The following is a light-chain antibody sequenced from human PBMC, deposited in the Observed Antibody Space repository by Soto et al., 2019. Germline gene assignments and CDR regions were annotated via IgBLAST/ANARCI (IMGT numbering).Light chain of an antibody. Sequence: QSVLTQPPSVSGAPGQRVTISCTGSSSNIGAGSNVHWYQKLPGTAPKLLIYGNSNRPSGVPDRFSGSKSGTSDSLAITGLRAEDEADYYCQSYDSSLSCYVFGTGTKLTVL. CDR1: SSNIGAGSN. J-gene: IGLJ1*01. CDR3: QSYDSSLSCYV. V-gene: IGLV1-40*01. CDR2: GNS.